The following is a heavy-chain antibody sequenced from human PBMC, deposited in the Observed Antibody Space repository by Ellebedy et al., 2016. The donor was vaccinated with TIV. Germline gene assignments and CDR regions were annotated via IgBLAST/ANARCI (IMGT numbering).Heavy chain of an antibody. CDR2: IYYSGST. D-gene: IGHD3-3*01. CDR3: ARVKYYDFSPYYFDY. Sequence: SETLSLXXTVSGGSISSYYWSWIRQPPGKGLEWIGYIYYSGSTNYNPSLKSRVTISVDTSKNQFSLKLSSVTAADTAVYYCARVKYYDFSPYYFDYWGQGTLVTVSS. CDR1: GGSISSYY. V-gene: IGHV4-59*01. J-gene: IGHJ4*02.